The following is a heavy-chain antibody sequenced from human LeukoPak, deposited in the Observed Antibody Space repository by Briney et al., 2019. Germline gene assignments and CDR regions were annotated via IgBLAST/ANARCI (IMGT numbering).Heavy chain of an antibody. D-gene: IGHD3-22*01. CDR2: INTGNGNT. V-gene: IGHV1-3*04. J-gene: IGHJ1*01. CDR1: GYTFANYG. Sequence: ASVKVSCKISGYTFANYGMHWVRQAPRQSLEWMGGINTGNGNTKSSQKFQDRVALARDTTASTAYMELNSLSSEDTAVYYCARVPLSDSSGHYYPHWGQGTLVTVSS. CDR3: ARVPLSDSSGHYYPH.